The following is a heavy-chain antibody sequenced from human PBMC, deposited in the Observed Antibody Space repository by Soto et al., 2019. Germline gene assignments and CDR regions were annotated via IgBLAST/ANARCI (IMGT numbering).Heavy chain of an antibody. V-gene: IGHV4-34*01. CDR2: INHSGST. D-gene: IGHD5-12*01. J-gene: IGHJ6*02. CDR1: GGSFSGYY. CDR3: ASGRRGIVASRRIYGMDV. Sequence: QVQLQQWGAGLLKPSETLSLTCAVYGGSFSGYYWSWVRQPPGKGLEWIGEINHSGSTNYNPSLKSRVTISVDTSKNQFSLKLSSVTAADTAVYYCASGRRGIVASRRIYGMDVWGQGTTVTVSS.